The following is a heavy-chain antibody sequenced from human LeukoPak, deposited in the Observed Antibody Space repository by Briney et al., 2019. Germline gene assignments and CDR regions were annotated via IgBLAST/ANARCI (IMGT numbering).Heavy chain of an antibody. CDR2: IYSGGNT. J-gene: IGHJ4*02. D-gene: IGHD3-10*01. CDR3: ARDQVVTMVRGVGFEY. CDR1: GFTFSSYG. Sequence: GGSLTLSCTASGFTFSSYGMSWVRQAPGRGVEWVSVIYSGGNTYYADSVKGRFTISRDNSKNTLYLQMNSLRAEDTAMYYCARDQVVTMVRGVGFEYWGQGTLVTVSS. V-gene: IGHV3-66*01.